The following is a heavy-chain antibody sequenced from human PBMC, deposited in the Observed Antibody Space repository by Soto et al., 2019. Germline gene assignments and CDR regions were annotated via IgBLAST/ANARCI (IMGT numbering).Heavy chain of an antibody. CDR2: ISTGSGYI. CDR1: EFTLISYN. CDR3: ARGGGSSGYWFFDL. D-gene: IGHD3-22*01. Sequence: GWSLRLSCASSEFTLISYNMNWVRQAPGKGLEWVSSISTGSGYIYYADSVKGRFTISRDNAKNSLYLQMNSLRADDTAVYYCARGGGSSGYWFFDLWGRGTLVTVSS. V-gene: IGHV3-21*01. J-gene: IGHJ2*01.